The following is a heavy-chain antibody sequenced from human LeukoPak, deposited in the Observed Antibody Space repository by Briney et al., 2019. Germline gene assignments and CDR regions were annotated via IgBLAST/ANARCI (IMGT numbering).Heavy chain of an antibody. CDR2: IIPILGIA. CDR1: GGTFSSYA. V-gene: IGHV1-69*04. D-gene: IGHD6-19*01. CDR3: ARDRGAGTVGLDY. Sequence: SVKVSCKASGGTFSSYAISWVRQAPGQGLEWMGRIIPILGIANYAQKFQGRVTITADKSTSTAYMELSRLRSDDTAVYYCARDRGAGTVGLDYWGQGTLVTVSS. J-gene: IGHJ4*02.